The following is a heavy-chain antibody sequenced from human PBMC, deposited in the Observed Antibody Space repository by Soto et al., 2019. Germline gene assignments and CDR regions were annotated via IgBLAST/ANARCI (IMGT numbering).Heavy chain of an antibody. CDR3: ARALSSNYFDY. CDR1: GGSISSYY. CDR2: IYYSGST. Sequence: WETLSLTCTVSGGSISSYYWSWIRQPPGKGLEWIGYIYYSGSTNYNPSLKSRVTISVDTSKNQFSLKLSSVTAADTAVYYCARALSSNYFDYWGQGTLVTVSS. V-gene: IGHV4-59*08. J-gene: IGHJ4*02. D-gene: IGHD6-19*01.